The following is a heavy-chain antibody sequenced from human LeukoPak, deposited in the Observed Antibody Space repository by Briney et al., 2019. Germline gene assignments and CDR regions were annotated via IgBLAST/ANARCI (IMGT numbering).Heavy chain of an antibody. V-gene: IGHV3-48*04. Sequence: PGGSLRLSCAASGFTFSSYNMNWVRQAPGKGLEWIAYISTTGSTVCYADSVEGRFTISRDNARNSLYLHMNSLRVEDTALYYCTRDRNSGWSGNWFDPWGQGTLVTVSS. CDR3: TRDRNSGWSGNWFDP. CDR1: GFTFSSYN. D-gene: IGHD6-19*01. CDR2: ISTTGSTV. J-gene: IGHJ5*02.